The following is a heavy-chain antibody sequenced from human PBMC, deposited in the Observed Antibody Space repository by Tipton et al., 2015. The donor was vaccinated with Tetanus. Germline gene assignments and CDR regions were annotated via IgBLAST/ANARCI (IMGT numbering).Heavy chain of an antibody. V-gene: IGHV4-59*08. D-gene: IGHD3-9*01. J-gene: IGHJ4*02. CDR3: ARLSYDILTGYHYDY. CDR1: GGSISSYY. Sequence: TLSLTCTVSGGSISSYYWSWIRQPPGKGLEWIGYIYYSGSTNYNPSLKSRVTISVDTSKNLFSLKLSSVTAADTAVYYCARLSYDILTGYHYDYWGQGTLVTVSS. CDR2: IYYSGST.